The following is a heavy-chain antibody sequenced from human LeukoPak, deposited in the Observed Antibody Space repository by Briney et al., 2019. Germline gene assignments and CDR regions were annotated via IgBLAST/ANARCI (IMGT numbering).Heavy chain of an antibody. V-gene: IGHV1-46*03. CDR1: GYTFTSYY. CDR2: INPSGGST. D-gene: IGHD4-11*01. CDR3: ARERGPRDLQQSYYYYYMDV. Sequence: GASLKVSCKASGYTFTSYYMHWVQQAPGQGREWMGIINPSGGSTSYAQKFQGRVTMTRDTSKRTVYMELSSLRSDHTAVYYCARERGPRDLQQSYYYYYMDVWGKGTTVTVSS. J-gene: IGHJ6*03.